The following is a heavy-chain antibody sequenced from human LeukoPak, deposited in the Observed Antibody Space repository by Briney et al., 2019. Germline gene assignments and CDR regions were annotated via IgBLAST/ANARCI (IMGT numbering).Heavy chain of an antibody. CDR1: GFTFSSYA. CDR2: ISGSGGST. D-gene: IGHD3-22*01. Sequence: GGSLRLSCAASGFTFSSYAMSWVRQAPGKGLEWVSAISGSGGSTYYADSVKGRFTISRDISKNTVYLHMDSLRDEDTAVYFCARGGYYYDTTGSPGDYWGQGTLVTVSS. V-gene: IGHV3-23*01. J-gene: IGHJ4*02. CDR3: ARGGYYYDTTGSPGDY.